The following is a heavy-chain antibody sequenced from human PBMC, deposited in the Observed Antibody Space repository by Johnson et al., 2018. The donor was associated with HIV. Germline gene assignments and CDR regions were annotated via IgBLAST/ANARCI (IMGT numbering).Heavy chain of an antibody. CDR1: GFTVSNNF. J-gene: IGHJ3*02. D-gene: IGHD6-19*01. Sequence: VQLVESGGGLVQPGGSLRLSCAASGFTVSNNFMNWVRQAPGKGLEWVSLIYSGGNTYYADSVRGRFTISRDNFKNTLYLQMNSLRAEDTAVYYCARAFRVGWSPHDDFDIWGQGTMVTVSS. CDR3: ARAFRVGWSPHDDFDI. V-gene: IGHV3-66*01. CDR2: IYSGGNT.